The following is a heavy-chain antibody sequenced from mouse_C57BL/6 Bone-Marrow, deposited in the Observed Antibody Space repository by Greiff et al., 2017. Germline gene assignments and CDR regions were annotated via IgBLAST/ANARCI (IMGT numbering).Heavy chain of an antibody. CDR3: ARSKNGDSWFAY. J-gene: IGHJ3*01. CDR2: INPGSGGT. CDR1: GYAFTNYL. V-gene: IGHV1-54*01. Sequence: QVQLQQSGAELVRPGTSVKVSCKASGYAFTNYLIEWVKQRPGQGLEWIGVINPGSGGTNYNEKFKGKATLTADKSSSTAYMQLSSLTSEDSAVYFCARSKNGDSWFAYWGQETLVTVSA. D-gene: IGHD4-1*01.